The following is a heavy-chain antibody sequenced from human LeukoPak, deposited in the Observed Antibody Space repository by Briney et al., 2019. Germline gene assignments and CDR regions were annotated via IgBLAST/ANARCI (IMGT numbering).Heavy chain of an antibody. D-gene: IGHD3-3*01. CDR1: GFTFSDYY. J-gene: IGHJ3*02. CDR2: ISSSGSTI. V-gene: IGHV3-11*04. Sequence: GGSLRLSCAASGFTFSDYYMSWIRQAPGKGLEWVSYISSSGSTIYYADSVKGRFTISRDNAKNSLYLQMNSLRAEDTAVYYCARGGPYDFWSGYYTAAFDIWGQGTMVTVSS. CDR3: ARGGPYDFWSGYYTAAFDI.